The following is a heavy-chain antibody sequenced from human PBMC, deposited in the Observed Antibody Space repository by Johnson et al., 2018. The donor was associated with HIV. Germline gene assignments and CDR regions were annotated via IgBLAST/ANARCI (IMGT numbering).Heavy chain of an antibody. D-gene: IGHD4-17*01. J-gene: IGHJ3*02. CDR2: ISWNSGSI. V-gene: IGHV3-9*01. CDR3: AKDRTKDYGDYSGNAFDI. Sequence: VQLVESGGGLVQPGGSLRLSCAASRFTFTYYDMHSVRQPIGEGLEWVSGISWNSGSIGYADSVKGRFTISRDNAKNSLYLQMNSLRAEDTALYYCAKDRTKDYGDYSGNAFDIWGQGTMVTVSS. CDR1: RFTFTYYD.